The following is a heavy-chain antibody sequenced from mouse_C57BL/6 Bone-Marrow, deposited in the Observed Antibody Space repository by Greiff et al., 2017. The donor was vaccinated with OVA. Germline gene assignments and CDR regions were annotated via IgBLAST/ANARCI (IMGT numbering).Heavy chain of an antibody. J-gene: IGHJ2*01. D-gene: IGHD1-1*01. Sequence: EVQLQESGPGLVKPSQSLSLTCSVTGYSITSGYYWNWIRQFPGNKLEWMGYISYDGSNNYNPSLKNRISITRDTSKNQFFLKLNSVTTEDTATYYCARSLFYYGMDWGQGTTLTVSS. CDR3: ARSLFYYGMD. V-gene: IGHV3-6*01. CDR1: GYSITSGYY. CDR2: ISYDGSN.